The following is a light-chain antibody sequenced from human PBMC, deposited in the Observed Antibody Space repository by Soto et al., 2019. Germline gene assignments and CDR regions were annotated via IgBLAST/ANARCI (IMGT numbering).Light chain of an antibody. CDR2: GTS. Sequence: EIVLTQSPGTLSLSPGEGATLSCRASQSVNSTYLAWYQHKPGQAPRLLIYGTSRRATGIPDRLRGSGSGTDFTLTITRLETEDFALYYCQQCGGSPPITLGQGTRLEIK. J-gene: IGKJ5*01. V-gene: IGKV3-20*01. CDR1: QSVNSTY. CDR3: QQCGGSPPIT.